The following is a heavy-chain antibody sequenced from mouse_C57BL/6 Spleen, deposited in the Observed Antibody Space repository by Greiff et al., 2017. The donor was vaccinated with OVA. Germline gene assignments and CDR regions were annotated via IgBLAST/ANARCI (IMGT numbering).Heavy chain of an antibody. CDR2: IHPSDSDT. CDR3: AIDHILYAMDY. J-gene: IGHJ4*01. V-gene: IGHV1-74*01. CDR1: GYTFTSYW. Sequence: QVQLKQPGAELVKPGASVKVSCKASGYTFTSYWMHWVKQRPGQGLEWIGRIHPSDSDTNYNQKFKGKATLTVDKSSSTAYMQLSSLTSEDSAVYYCAIDHILYAMDYWGQGTSVTVSS.